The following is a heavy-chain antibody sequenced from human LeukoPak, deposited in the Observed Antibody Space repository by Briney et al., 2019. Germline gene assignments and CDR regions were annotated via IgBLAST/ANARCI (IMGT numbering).Heavy chain of an antibody. V-gene: IGHV4-34*01. J-gene: IGHJ6*03. CDR3: ARNYYYYYMDV. CDR2: INHSGST. Sequence: SETLSLTCAVYGGSFSGYYWSWIRQPPGKGLEWIGEINHSGSTNYNPSLKSRVIISVDTSKNQLSLKLSSVTAADTAVYYCARNYYYYYMDVWGKGTTVTISS. CDR1: GGSFSGYY.